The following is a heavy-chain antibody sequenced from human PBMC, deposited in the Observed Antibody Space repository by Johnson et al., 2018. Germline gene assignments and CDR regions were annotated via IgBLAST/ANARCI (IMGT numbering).Heavy chain of an antibody. CDR1: GGSISSYY. CDR3: AREAVTTYLFYYYGMDV. J-gene: IGHJ6*02. Sequence: QVQLQESGPGLVKPSESLSLTCTVSGGSISSYYWSWIRQPPGKGLEWIGYIYYSGSPNYNPSLKSRVTISVDPSKNQFSLKLSSVTAADPAVYYCAREAVTTYLFYYYGMDVWGQGTTVTVSS. V-gene: IGHV4-59*01. D-gene: IGHD4-17*01. CDR2: IYYSGSP.